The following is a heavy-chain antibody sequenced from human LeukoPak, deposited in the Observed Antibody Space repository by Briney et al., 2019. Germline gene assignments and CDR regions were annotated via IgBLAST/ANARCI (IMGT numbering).Heavy chain of an antibody. J-gene: IGHJ4*02. D-gene: IGHD2-8*01. V-gene: IGHV1-69*05. Sequence: SVKGSCKASGGTFSSYAISWVRQAPGQGLEWMGRIIPIFGTANYAQKFQGRVTITTDESTSTAYMELSSLRSEDTAVYYCARDGGVYYLGPYYFDYWGQGTLVTVSS. CDR3: ARDGGVYYLGPYYFDY. CDR1: GGTFSSYA. CDR2: IIPIFGTA.